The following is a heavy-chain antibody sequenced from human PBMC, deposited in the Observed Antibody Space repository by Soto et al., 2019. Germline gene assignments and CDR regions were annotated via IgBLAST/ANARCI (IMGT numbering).Heavy chain of an antibody. Sequence: VASVKVSCKVSGYTLTELSMHWVRQAPGKGLEWMGGFDPEDGETIYAQKFQGRVTMTEDTSTDTAYMELSSLRSEDTAVYYCATETPPFVSRIAAAGIYYYYGMDVWGQGTTVTVSS. V-gene: IGHV1-24*01. D-gene: IGHD6-13*01. CDR3: ATETPPFVSRIAAAGIYYYYGMDV. CDR1: GYTLTELS. CDR2: FDPEDGET. J-gene: IGHJ6*02.